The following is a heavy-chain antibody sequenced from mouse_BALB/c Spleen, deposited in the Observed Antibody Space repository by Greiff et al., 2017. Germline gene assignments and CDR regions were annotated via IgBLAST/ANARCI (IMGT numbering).Heavy chain of an antibody. CDR3: ARHDGNYAMDY. J-gene: IGHJ4*01. V-gene: IGHV5-6*01. CDR1: GFTFSSYG. D-gene: IGHD2-3*01. CDR2: ISSGGSYT. Sequence: EVHLVESGGDLVKPGGSLKLSCAASGFTFSSYGMSWVRQTPDKRLEWVATISSGGSYTYYPDSVKGRVTISRDNAKNTLYLQMSSLKSEDTAMYYCARHDGNYAMDYWVQGTSVTVSS.